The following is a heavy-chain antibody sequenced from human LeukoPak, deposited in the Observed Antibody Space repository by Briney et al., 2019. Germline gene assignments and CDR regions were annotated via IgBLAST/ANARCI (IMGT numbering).Heavy chain of an antibody. CDR1: GFTFSRYS. CDR2: ISTSSSYI. D-gene: IGHD4-17*01. Sequence: PGGSLRLSCAASGFTFSRYSMNWVRQAPGKGLEWVSSISTSSSYIYYADSVKGRFTSSRDNAKKSLYLQMNSLRAEDTAVYYCARDSATVTSTSSWFDPWGLGTLVTVSS. CDR3: ARDSATVTSTSSWFDP. V-gene: IGHV3-21*01. J-gene: IGHJ5*02.